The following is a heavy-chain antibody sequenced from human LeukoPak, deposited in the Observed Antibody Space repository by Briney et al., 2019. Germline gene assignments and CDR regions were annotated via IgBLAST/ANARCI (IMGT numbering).Heavy chain of an antibody. CDR2: ISGSGGST. J-gene: IGHJ4*02. CDR3: TRVWLQYFDY. Sequence: PGGSLRLSCAASGFTFSSYGMSWVRQAPGKGLEWVSAISGSGGSTYYADSVKGRFTISRDNSKNTLYLQMNSLKTDDTAVYYCTRVWLQYFDYWGRGTLITVSS. CDR1: GFTFSSYG. D-gene: IGHD5-24*01. V-gene: IGHV3-23*01.